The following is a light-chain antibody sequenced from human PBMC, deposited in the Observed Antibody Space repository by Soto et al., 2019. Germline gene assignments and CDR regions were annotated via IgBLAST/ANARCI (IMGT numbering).Light chain of an antibody. CDR1: QSVTNNM. J-gene: IGKJ3*01. CDR2: DAF. V-gene: IGKV3-20*01. CDR3: QQFDRTPFT. Sequence: EVVLTQSPGTLSSSPGERAALSCRASQSVTNNMLAWYQQKPGQAPRLLIYDAFRRTTGTTDRFSGSGSGTDFTLTISRLEPEDFAVYYCQQFDRTPFTFGPGTKVDIK.